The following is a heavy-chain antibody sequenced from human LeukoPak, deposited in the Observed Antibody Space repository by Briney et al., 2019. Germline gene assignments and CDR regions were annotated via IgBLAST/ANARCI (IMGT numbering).Heavy chain of an antibody. D-gene: IGHD5-18*01. V-gene: IGHV4-4*07. J-gene: IGHJ4*02. CDR2: IYTSGST. Sequence: SETLSLTCTVSGGSISSYYWSWLRQPAGKGLEWIGRIYTSGSTNYNPSLKSRVTMSVDTSKNQFSLKLSSVTAADTAVYYCARDILGYSYGYSFDYWGQGTLVTVSS. CDR3: ARDILGYSYGYSFDY. CDR1: GGSISSYY.